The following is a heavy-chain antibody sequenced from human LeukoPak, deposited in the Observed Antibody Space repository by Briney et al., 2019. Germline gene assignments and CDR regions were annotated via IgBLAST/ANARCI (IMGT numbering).Heavy chain of an antibody. CDR2: INPSGGST. J-gene: IGHJ4*02. V-gene: IGHV1-46*01. CDR1: GYTFTSYY. D-gene: IGHD5-18*01. CDR3: ARDGYSYGTSLRYFDY. Sequence: GESLKISCKASGYTFTSYYMHWVRQAPGQGPEWMGIINPSGGSTSYAQKFQGRVTMTRDMSTSTVYMELSSLRSEDTAVYYCARDGYSYGTSLRYFDYWGQGTLVTVSS.